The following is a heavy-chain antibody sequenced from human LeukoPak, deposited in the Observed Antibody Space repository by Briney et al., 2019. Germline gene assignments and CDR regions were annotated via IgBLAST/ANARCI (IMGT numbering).Heavy chain of an antibody. Sequence: PSETLSLTCIVSGGSVSNSDFYWGWIRQPPGRGLEWIGNISYSGKTFYNPSLKSRVTISADTTKNQLSLELSSVTAADTAVYFCAMNDFWSGYYGHWGQGILVTVSS. V-gene: IGHV4-39*01. CDR1: GGSVSNSDFY. J-gene: IGHJ4*02. D-gene: IGHD3-3*01. CDR3: AMNDFWSGYYGH. CDR2: ISYSGKT.